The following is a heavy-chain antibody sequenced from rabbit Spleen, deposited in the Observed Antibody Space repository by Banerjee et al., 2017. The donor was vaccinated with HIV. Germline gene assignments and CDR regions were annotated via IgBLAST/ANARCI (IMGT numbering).Heavy chain of an antibody. CDR3: ARDGAGGSYFAL. J-gene: IGHJ4*01. Sequence: QEQLVEYGGDLVQPEGSLTLTCKASGFSFSNKAVMCWVRQAPGKGLEWIGYIDPLFGITYYANWVNGRFSISRENAQNTVFLQMTSLTAADTATYFCARDGAGGSYFALWGPGTLVTVS. CDR1: GFSFSNKA. D-gene: IGHD8-1*01. CDR2: IDPLFGIT. V-gene: IGHV1S47*01.